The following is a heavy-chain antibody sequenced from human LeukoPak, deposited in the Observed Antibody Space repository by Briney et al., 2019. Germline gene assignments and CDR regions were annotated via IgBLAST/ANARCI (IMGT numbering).Heavy chain of an antibody. CDR2: INPNSGGT. D-gene: IGHD4-17*01. Sequence: ASVKVSCRASGYTFTGYYMHWVRQAPGQGLEWMGWINPNSGGTNYAQKFQGRVTMTRDTSISTAYMELSRLRSDDTAVYYCARESSGSYGYLDVWGKGTTVTVSS. CDR1: GYTFTGYY. CDR3: ARESSGSYGYLDV. V-gene: IGHV1-2*02. J-gene: IGHJ6*03.